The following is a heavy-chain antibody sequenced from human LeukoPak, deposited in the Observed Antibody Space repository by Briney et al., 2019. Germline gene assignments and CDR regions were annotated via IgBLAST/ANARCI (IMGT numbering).Heavy chain of an antibody. CDR3: ARDLLHQKWELLGPAANWFDP. V-gene: IGHV1-2*02. J-gene: IGHJ5*02. D-gene: IGHD1-26*01. CDR2: FNPNSGGT. CDR1: GYSFTGYY. Sequence: ASVKVSCKASGYSFTGYYIHWVRQAPGQGLEWMGWFNPNSGGTSYAQEFQGRVTMTRDTSISTAYMELSRLRSDDTAVYYCARDLLHQKWELLGPAANWFDPWGQGTLVTVSS.